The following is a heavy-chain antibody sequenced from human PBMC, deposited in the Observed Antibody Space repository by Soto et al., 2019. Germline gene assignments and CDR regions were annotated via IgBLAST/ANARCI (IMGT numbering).Heavy chain of an antibody. J-gene: IGHJ4*02. Sequence: LSLTCTVSGDSISSGSYNLGWVRQPPGKRLEWIGIIYSIGMTHYNPSFNIRVTLSVATSKTQFSLRLYSVPAADTAVYYCPRLPLAIMAPVPGIFWGRGTLVTVSS. CDR2: IYSIGMT. CDR3: PRLPLAIMAPVPGIF. CDR1: GDSISSGSYN. V-gene: IGHV4-39*01. D-gene: IGHD5-12*01.